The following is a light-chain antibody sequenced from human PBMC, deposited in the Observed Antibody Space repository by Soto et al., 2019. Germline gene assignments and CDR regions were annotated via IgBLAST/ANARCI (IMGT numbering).Light chain of an antibody. J-gene: IGKJ1*01. CDR3: QQYGTSPQT. V-gene: IGKV3-20*01. Sequence: EIVLTQSPGTLSLSPGERTTLSCRASQSISSTYFAWYQQKPGQAPRLLIYGASSRATGIPDRFSGSGSGTDFTLTISRLEPEDFAVYYCQQYGTSPQTCGQGTRVEIK. CDR2: GAS. CDR1: QSISSTY.